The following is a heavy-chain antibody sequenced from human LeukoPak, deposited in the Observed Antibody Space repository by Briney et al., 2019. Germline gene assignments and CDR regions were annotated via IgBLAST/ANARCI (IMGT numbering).Heavy chain of an antibody. CDR3: ARNMTTIRGGGFDI. V-gene: IGHV4-38-2*01. J-gene: IGHJ3*02. D-gene: IGHD4-11*01. Sequence: SETLSLTCAVSGYSINSAYYWGWIRQPPGKGLEWIGSIYHSGSTYYNPSLKSRVSISVDTPKNQYSLKLNSVTAADTAVYYCARNMTTIRGGGFDIWGQGTMVTVSS. CDR2: IYHSGST. CDR1: GYSINSAYY.